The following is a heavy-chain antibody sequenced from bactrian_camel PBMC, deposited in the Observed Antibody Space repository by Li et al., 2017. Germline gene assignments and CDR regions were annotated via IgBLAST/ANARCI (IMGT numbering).Heavy chain of an antibody. CDR3: SAGEWGPHSYCKGAHCYDCLMS. Sequence: QVQLVESGGGLGQPGGSLRLSCAASGFTFSTCYMSWVRQAPGKGLEWVSSISTGGGSTYYADSAKGRFTISKDNAKNTLYLQMDSLQIEDTAVYSCSAGEWGPHSYCKGAHCYDCLMSWGQGTQVTVS. J-gene: IGHJ6*01. CDR2: ISTGGGST. D-gene: IGHD3*01. CDR1: GFTFSTCY. V-gene: IGHV3-2*01.